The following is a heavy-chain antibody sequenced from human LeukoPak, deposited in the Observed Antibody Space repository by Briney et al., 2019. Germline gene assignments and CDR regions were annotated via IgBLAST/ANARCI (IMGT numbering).Heavy chain of an antibody. J-gene: IGHJ4*02. CDR2: IYPVDADT. CDR3: ARAYYYDSRDYYDGGYFDY. Sequence: GEPLKISCKVSGYSFTTYWIGWVRQMPGKGLEWMGIIYPVDADTRYSPSFQGHVTISADKSISTAYLQWSSLKASDTAMYYCARAYYYDSRDYYDGGYFDYWGQGTLVTVSS. D-gene: IGHD3-22*01. CDR1: GYSFTTYW. V-gene: IGHV5-51*01.